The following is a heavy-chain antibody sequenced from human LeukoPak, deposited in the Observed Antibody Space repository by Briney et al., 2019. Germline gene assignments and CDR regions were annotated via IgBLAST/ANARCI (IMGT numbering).Heavy chain of an antibody. D-gene: IGHD6-13*01. CDR3: AKDLRVALGAAAGQVDY. CDR1: GFTFSSYG. V-gene: IGHV3-30*18. CDR2: ISYDGSNK. J-gene: IGHJ4*02. Sequence: GRSLRLSCAASGFTFSSYGMHWVRQAPGKGLEWVAVISYDGSNKYYADSVKGRFTISRDNSKNTLYLQMNSLRAEDTAVYYCAKDLRVALGAAAGQVDYWGQGTLVTVSS.